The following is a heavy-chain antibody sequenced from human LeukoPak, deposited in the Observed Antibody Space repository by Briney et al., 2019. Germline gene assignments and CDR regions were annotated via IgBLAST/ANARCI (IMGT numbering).Heavy chain of an antibody. CDR3: AREGDYGDYFNYYYYYYMDV. Sequence: PGGSLRLSCAASGFTFSSYEMNWVRQAPGKGLEWVSYISSSGSTIYYADSVKGRFTISRDNAKNSLYLQMNSLRAEDTAVYYCAREGDYGDYFNYYYYYYMDVWGKGTTVTVSS. J-gene: IGHJ6*03. CDR1: GFTFSSYE. V-gene: IGHV3-48*03. D-gene: IGHD4-17*01. CDR2: ISSSGSTI.